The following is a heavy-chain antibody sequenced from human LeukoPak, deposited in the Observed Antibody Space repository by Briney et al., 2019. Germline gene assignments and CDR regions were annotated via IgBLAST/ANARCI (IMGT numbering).Heavy chain of an antibody. V-gene: IGHV3-53*05. CDR2: IYSGGST. CDR3: AKTQGSSRYGADY. CDR1: GFTVSSNY. D-gene: IGHD6-13*01. Sequence: PGGSLRLSCAASGFTVSSNYMSWVRQAPGKGLEWVSVIYSGGSTYYADSVKGRFTISRDNAKNTLYLQMNSLRVEDTAVYYCAKTQGSSRYGADYWGQGTLVTVSS. J-gene: IGHJ4*02.